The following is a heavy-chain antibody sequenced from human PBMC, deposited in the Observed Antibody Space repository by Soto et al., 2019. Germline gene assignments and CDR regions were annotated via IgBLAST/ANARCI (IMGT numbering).Heavy chain of an antibody. V-gene: IGHV4-39*01. Sequence: SETLSLTCTVSGGSIYRSGYYWGWIRQPPGRGLEWIGNIDYNGVTYSNPSLKSRVTISRDASKNQFSLKLTSVTAADTALYYCGKVLVGATGHTDSDSWGPGTLVTVSS. D-gene: IGHD2-15*01. J-gene: IGHJ4*02. CDR3: GKVLVGATGHTDSDS. CDR2: IDYNGVT. CDR1: GGSIYRSGYY.